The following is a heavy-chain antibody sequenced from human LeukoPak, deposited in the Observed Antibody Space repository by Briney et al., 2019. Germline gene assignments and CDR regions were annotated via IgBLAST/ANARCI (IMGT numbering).Heavy chain of an antibody. Sequence: GGSLRLSCAASGFTFSSYAMHWVRQAPGKGLEWVAVISYGGSNKYYADSVKGRFTISRDNSKNTLYLQMNSLRAEDTAVYYCARERSGGIFDYWGQGTLVTVSS. CDR3: ARERSGGIFDY. D-gene: IGHD2-15*01. CDR1: GFTFSSYA. V-gene: IGHV3-30-3*01. J-gene: IGHJ4*02. CDR2: ISYGGSNK.